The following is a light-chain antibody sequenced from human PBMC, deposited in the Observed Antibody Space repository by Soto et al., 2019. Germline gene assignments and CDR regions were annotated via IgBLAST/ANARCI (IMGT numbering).Light chain of an antibody. CDR1: QSVSSSY. CDR3: QQYGSSPPT. CDR2: GAS. J-gene: IGKJ3*01. V-gene: IGKV3-20*01. Sequence: EIVLTQSPGTLSLSPGERATFSCRASQSVSSSYLAWYRQKPGQAPRLLINGASSRATGIPDRFSGSGSGTDFTLTISRLEPEDFGVYYCQQYGSSPPTFGPGTKVDIK.